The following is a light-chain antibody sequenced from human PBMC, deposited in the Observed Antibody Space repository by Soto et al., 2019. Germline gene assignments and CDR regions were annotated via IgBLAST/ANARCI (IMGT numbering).Light chain of an antibody. CDR3: QQLRSYPST. V-gene: IGKV1-9*01. CDR2: AAS. Sequence: IQLTQSPSSLSASVGDRVTITCRASQDIAIYLAWYQQKPGEAPKLLIYAASTLHGGAPSRFSGSGSGTDFALTITSLQAEDFATYYCQQLRSYPSTFGGGTKVDIK. CDR1: QDIAIY. J-gene: IGKJ4*01.